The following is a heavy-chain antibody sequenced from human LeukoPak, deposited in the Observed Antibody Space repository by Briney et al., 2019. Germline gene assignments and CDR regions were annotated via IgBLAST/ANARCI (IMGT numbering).Heavy chain of an antibody. V-gene: IGHV3-64*01. Sequence: GGSLRLSCAASGFTFSSYAMYWVRQAPGKGLEYVSAISSNGGSTYYANSVKGRFTISRDNSKNTLYLQMGSLRAEDMAVYHCARAYGSGSYYNLWGQGTLVTVSS. CDR2: ISSNGGST. J-gene: IGHJ5*02. D-gene: IGHD3-10*01. CDR1: GFTFSSYA. CDR3: ARAYGSGSYYNL.